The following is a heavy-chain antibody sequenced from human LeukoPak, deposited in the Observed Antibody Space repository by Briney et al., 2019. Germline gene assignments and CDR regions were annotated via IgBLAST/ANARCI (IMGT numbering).Heavy chain of an antibody. Sequence: SETLSLTCTVSGGSISSGSYYCGWIRQPPGRGLEWIGSIYYGGSTYYNPSLKSRVTISVDTSKNQFSLKLSSVIAADTAVYYCARHPHDPYDYVWGSYRPTTNFDYWGQGTLVTVSS. J-gene: IGHJ4*02. CDR2: IYYGGST. V-gene: IGHV4-39*01. CDR1: GGSISSGSYY. D-gene: IGHD3-16*02. CDR3: ARHPHDPYDYVWGSYRPTTNFDY.